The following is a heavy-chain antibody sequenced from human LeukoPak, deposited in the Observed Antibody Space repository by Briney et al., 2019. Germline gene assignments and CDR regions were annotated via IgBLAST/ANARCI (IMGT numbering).Heavy chain of an antibody. CDR2: ISMNVHTT. D-gene: IGHD1-1*01. Sequence: PGGSLRLSCSASGFTFTSHVMHWVRQAPGKGLQYVSGISMNVHTTYYAGSVKGRFTISRDSSKNTVYLQMNSLTAEDTAVYYCVREGLERRTNFDYWGQGTLVSVSS. V-gene: IGHV3-64D*06. CDR1: GFTFTSHV. J-gene: IGHJ4*02. CDR3: VREGLERRTNFDY.